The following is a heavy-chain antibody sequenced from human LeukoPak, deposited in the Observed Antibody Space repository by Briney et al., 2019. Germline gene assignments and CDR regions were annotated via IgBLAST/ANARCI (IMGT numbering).Heavy chain of an antibody. D-gene: IGHD3-10*01. V-gene: IGHV3-30*18. CDR3: AKVLWFGEFADAFDI. CDR2: ISYDGSNK. Sequence: GGSLRLSCAASGFTFSSYGTHWVRQAPGKGLEWVAVISYDGSNKYYADSVKGRFTISRDNSKNTLYLLMNSLRAEDTAVYYCAKVLWFGEFADAFDIWGQGTMVTVSS. CDR1: GFTFSSYG. J-gene: IGHJ3*02.